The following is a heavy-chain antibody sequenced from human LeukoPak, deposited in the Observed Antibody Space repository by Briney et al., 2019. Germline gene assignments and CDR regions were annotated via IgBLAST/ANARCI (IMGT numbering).Heavy chain of an antibody. CDR1: GFTFSSYA. CDR2: ISGSGGST. Sequence: GGSLRLSCAASGFTFSSYAMSWVRQAPGKGLEWVSAISGSGGSTYYADSVKGRFTIARDNSKNTLYLQMNSLRAEDTAVYYCARGPTVTNWYFDLWGRGTLVTVSS. V-gene: IGHV3-23*01. J-gene: IGHJ2*01. CDR3: ARGPTVTNWYFDL. D-gene: IGHD4-17*01.